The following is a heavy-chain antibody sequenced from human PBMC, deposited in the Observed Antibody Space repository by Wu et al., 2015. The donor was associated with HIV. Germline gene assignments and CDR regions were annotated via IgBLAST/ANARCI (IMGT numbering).Heavy chain of an antibody. CDR3: TREGSSTWYPQDEFFQY. Sequence: QVQLVQSGGEVKKPGSSVKVSCKASGGTFTKYAISWVRQAPGQGLEWVGRIIPVLRTTEYAQKFQGRVTITTDESTSTAYMEVSSLRSEDTAVYYCTREGSSTWYPQDEFFQYWGPGTLVIVSS. V-gene: IGHV1-69*11. CDR2: IIPVLRTT. J-gene: IGHJ1*01. CDR1: GGTFTKYA. D-gene: IGHD6-13*01.